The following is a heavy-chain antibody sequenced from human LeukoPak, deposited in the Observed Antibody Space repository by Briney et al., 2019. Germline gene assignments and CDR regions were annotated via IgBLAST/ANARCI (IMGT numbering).Heavy chain of an antibody. CDR3: AREKKSNITMVRGVKGGWFDP. Sequence: GGSLRLSCAASGFTFSSYSMNWVRQAPGKGLEWVSSISSSSSYIYYADSVKGRFTISRDNAKNSLYLQMNSLRAEDTAVYYCAREKKSNITMVRGVKGGWFDPWGQGNLVTVSS. V-gene: IGHV3-21*01. J-gene: IGHJ5*02. CDR1: GFTFSSYS. D-gene: IGHD3-10*01. CDR2: ISSSSSYI.